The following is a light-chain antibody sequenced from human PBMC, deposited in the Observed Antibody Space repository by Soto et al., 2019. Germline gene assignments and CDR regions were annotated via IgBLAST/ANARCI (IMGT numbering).Light chain of an antibody. V-gene: IGKV1-8*01. CDR2: AAS. J-gene: IGKJ1*01. Sequence: AIRMTQSPSSFSASTGDRVTITCRASQGISSYLAWYQQKPGKAPKLLIYAASTLQSGVPSRFSGSGSGTDFTLTISGLQSEDFATYYCQQYYSYPWTFGQGPKVEIK. CDR1: QGISSY. CDR3: QQYYSYPWT.